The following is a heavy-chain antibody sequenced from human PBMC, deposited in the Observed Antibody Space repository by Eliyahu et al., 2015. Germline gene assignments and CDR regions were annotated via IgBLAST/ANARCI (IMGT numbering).Heavy chain of an antibody. CDR3: AKEPCSGGSCYSGTSDY. J-gene: IGHJ4*02. CDR2: ISGSGDST. CDR1: GFTFSTXX. D-gene: IGHD2-15*01. V-gene: IGHV3-23*01. Sequence: EVQLLESGGGLVQPGGSLRLSXTASGFTFSTXXMSWVRQAPGKGLEWVSGISGSGDSTYYADSVKGRFTISRDNSKNTLYLQMNGLRAEDTAVYYCAKEPCSGGSCYSGTSDYWGQGTLVTVSS.